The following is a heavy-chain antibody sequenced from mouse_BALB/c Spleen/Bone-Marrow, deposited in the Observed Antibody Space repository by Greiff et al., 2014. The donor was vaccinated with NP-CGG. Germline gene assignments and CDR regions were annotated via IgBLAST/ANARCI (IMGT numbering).Heavy chain of an antibody. Sequence: DVQLVESGGGLVQPGGSLRLSCTTSGFTFTDYFMTWVRQPPGKALEWLGFIRNKPNGYTTEYNPSVKGRFTISRDNSQGILYLQMNTLRAEDRAIYYCARDYSGYFDFWGQGTTLTVSS. V-gene: IGHV7-3*02. D-gene: IGHD5-1*01. J-gene: IGHJ2*01. CDR3: ARDYSGYFDF. CDR2: IRNKPNGYTT. CDR1: GFTFTDYF.